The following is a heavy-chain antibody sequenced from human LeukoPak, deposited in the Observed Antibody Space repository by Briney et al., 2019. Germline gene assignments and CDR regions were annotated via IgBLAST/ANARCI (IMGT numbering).Heavy chain of an antibody. Sequence: GASEKVSCKASGYTFTSYGISWVRQAPGQGLEWMGWISAYNGNTNYAQKLQGRVTMTTDTSTSTAYMELRSLRSDDTAVYYCARDPYSSSWYNWFDPWGQGTLVTVSS. D-gene: IGHD6-13*01. CDR2: ISAYNGNT. J-gene: IGHJ5*02. CDR1: GYTFTSYG. V-gene: IGHV1-18*01. CDR3: ARDPYSSSWYNWFDP.